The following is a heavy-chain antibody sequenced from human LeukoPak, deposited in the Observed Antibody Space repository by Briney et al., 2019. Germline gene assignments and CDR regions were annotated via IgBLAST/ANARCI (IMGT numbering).Heavy chain of an antibody. CDR2: IFYRANT. CDR3: ARHIPVEGAMVTEFYFGMDV. Sequence: SETLSLTCSVSGVSIRDYYWSWIRQPPGKGLEWIGYIFYRANTHYNPSLKSPFTISVDTSKNQFSLSLSSVTAADTAVYYCARHIPVEGAMVTEFYFGMDVWGQGTTVTVSS. J-gene: IGHJ6*02. CDR1: GVSIRDYY. V-gene: IGHV4-59*08. D-gene: IGHD5-18*01.